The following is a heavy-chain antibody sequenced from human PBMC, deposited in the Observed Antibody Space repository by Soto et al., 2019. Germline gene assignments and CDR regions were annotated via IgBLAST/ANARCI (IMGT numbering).Heavy chain of an antibody. CDR2: IYYSGST. Sequence: SETLSLTCTVSGGSISSSSYYWGWIRQPPGKGLEWIGSIYYSGSTYYNPSLKSRVTISVDTSKNQFSLKLSSVTAADTAVYYCARTRDRLSYFDYWGQGTLVTVSS. CDR1: GGSISSSSYY. V-gene: IGHV4-39*01. D-gene: IGHD3-16*01. CDR3: ARTRDRLSYFDY. J-gene: IGHJ4*02.